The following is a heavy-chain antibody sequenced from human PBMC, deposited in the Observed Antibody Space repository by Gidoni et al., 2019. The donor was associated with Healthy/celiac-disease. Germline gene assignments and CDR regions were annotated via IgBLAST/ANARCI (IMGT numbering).Heavy chain of an antibody. Sequence: VQPGRSLRLSCAASGFTFSSYGMHWVRQAPGKGLEWVAVISYDGSNKYYADSVKGRFTISRDNSKNTLYLQMNSLRAEDTAVYYCAKNLDYSNYLLELGGMDVWGQGTTVTVSS. CDR1: GFTFSSYG. J-gene: IGHJ6*02. CDR3: AKNLDYSNYLLELGGMDV. D-gene: IGHD4-4*01. CDR2: ISYDGSNK. V-gene: IGHV3-30*18.